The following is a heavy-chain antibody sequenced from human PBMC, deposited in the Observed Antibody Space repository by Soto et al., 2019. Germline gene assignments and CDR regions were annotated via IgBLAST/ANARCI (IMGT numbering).Heavy chain of an antibody. CDR2: ISYDGSNK. CDR3: ARVDYGGNSNYDY. Sequence: GGSLRLSCAASGFTFSSYAMHWVRQAPGKGLEWVAVISYDGSNKYYADSVKGRFTISRDNSKNTLYLQMNSLRAEDMAVYYCARVDYGGNSNYDYWGQGTLVTVSS. D-gene: IGHD4-17*01. CDR1: GFTFSSYA. J-gene: IGHJ4*02. V-gene: IGHV3-30-3*01.